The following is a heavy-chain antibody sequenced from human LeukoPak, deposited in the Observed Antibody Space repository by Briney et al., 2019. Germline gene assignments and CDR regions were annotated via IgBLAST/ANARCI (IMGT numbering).Heavy chain of an antibody. V-gene: IGHV3-9*03. CDR1: GFTFDDYA. CDR2: ISWNSGSI. J-gene: IGHJ4*02. Sequence: PGGSLRLSCAASGFTFDDYAMHWVRQAPGKGLEWVSGISWNSGSIGYADSVKGRFTISRDNAKNSLYLQMNSLRAEDMALYYCAKGEAAAVFDYWGQGTLVTVSS. D-gene: IGHD6-13*01. CDR3: AKGEAAAVFDY.